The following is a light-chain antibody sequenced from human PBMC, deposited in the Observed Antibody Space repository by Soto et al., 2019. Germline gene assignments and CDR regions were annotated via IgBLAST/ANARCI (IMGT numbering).Light chain of an antibody. J-gene: IGLJ2*01. CDR2: GVS. CDR3: SAYRTSSTLMV. Sequence: QSVLTQPASVSGSPGQSISISCTGTSTDVGGYNYVSWYQQHPGKAPKLMIYGVSNRPSGVSNRFSGSKSGNTASLTSSGLQAEDEADDCCSAYRTSSTLMVFGGGTKLTVL. CDR1: STDVGGYNY. V-gene: IGLV2-14*03.